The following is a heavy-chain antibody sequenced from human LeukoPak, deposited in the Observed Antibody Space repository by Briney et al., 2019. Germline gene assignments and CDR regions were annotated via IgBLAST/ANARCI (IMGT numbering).Heavy chain of an antibody. D-gene: IGHD6-6*01. CDR3: ARDRIAARLGNNWFDP. J-gene: IGHJ5*02. CDR1: GFTFSSYG. Sequence: PGGSLRLSCAASGFTFSSYGMHWVRQAPGKGLEWVAVIWYDGSNKYYADSVKGRFTISRDNSKNTLYLQMNSLRGEDTAVYYCARDRIAARLGNNWFDPWGQGTLVTVSS. CDR2: IWYDGSNK. V-gene: IGHV3-33*01.